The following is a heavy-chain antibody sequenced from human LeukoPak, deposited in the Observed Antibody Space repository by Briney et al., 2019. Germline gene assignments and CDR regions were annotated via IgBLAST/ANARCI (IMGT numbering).Heavy chain of an antibody. V-gene: IGHV4-59*01. J-gene: IGHJ5*02. CDR1: GGSISSYY. CDR2: IYYSGST. Sequence: PSETLSLTCTVSGGSISSYYWSWIRQPPGKGLEWIGYIYYSGSTNYNPSLKSRVTISVDTSKNQFSLKLSSVTAADTAVYYCARLEAALNWFDPWGQGTLVTVSS. D-gene: IGHD6-13*01. CDR3: ARLEAALNWFDP.